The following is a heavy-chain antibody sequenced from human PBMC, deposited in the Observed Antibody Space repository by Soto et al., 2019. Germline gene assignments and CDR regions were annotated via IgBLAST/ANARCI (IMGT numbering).Heavy chain of an antibody. Sequence: KVSCKASGGTFSSYAISWVRQAPGQGLEWMGGIIPIFGTANYAQKFQGRVTITADESTSTAYMELSSLRSEDTAVYYCARDIHLPKHRGGYVGTGWFAPGGKETLVTVPS. CDR2: IIPIFGTA. CDR3: ARDIHLPKHRGGYVGTGWFAP. CDR1: GGTFSSYA. V-gene: IGHV1-69*01. D-gene: IGHD6-19*01. J-gene: IGHJ5*02.